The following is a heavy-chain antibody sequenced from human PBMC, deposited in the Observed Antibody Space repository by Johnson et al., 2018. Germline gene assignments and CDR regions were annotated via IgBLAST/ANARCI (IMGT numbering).Heavy chain of an antibody. Sequence: QVQLVQSGAEVKKPGSSVKVSCKASGGTFSSYAISWVRQAPGQGLEWMGGIIPIFGTANYAQKFQGRVTITADESTSTAYMELSSLRSEDTAVYYCAGGKGGNWFGSYYYYGMDVWGQGTTVTVSS. V-gene: IGHV1-69*01. CDR3: AGGKGGNWFGSYYYYGMDV. J-gene: IGHJ6*02. CDR1: GGTFSSYA. D-gene: IGHD3-10*01. CDR2: IIPIFGTA.